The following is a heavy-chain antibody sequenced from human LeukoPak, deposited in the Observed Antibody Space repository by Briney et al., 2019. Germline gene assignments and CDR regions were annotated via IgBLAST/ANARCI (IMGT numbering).Heavy chain of an antibody. D-gene: IGHD3-9*01. CDR1: GGSISSSSYY. Sequence: SATLSLTCTVSGGSISSSSYYWGWIRQPPGKGLEWIGSIYYSGSTYYNPSLKSRVTISVDTSKNQFSLKLSSVTAADTAVYYCARRGGYDILTGYYEDYWGQGTLVTVSS. J-gene: IGHJ4*02. V-gene: IGHV4-39*01. CDR3: ARRGGYDILTGYYEDY. CDR2: IYYSGST.